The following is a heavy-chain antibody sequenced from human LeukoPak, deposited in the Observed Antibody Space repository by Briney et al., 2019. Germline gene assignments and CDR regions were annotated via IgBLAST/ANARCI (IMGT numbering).Heavy chain of an antibody. CDR3: AKDRDFWSGYYHYYYYMDV. CDR1: GFTFSSYG. V-gene: IGHV3-30*18. J-gene: IGHJ6*03. CDR2: ISYDGSDK. Sequence: GGSLRLSCTASGFTFSSYGMHWVRQAPGKGLEWVAVISYDGSDKSYADSVKGRFTISRDNSKNSLYLQMNSLRAEDTAVYYCAKDRDFWSGYYHYYYYMDVWGKGTTVTVSS. D-gene: IGHD3-3*01.